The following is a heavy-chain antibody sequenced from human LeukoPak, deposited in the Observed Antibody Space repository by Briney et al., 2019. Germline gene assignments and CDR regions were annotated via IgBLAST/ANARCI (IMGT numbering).Heavy chain of an antibody. CDR1: GGSISSYY. CDR3: ARLSAQNFDY. CDR2: IYYSGST. J-gene: IGHJ4*02. Sequence: PSETLSLTCTVSGGSISSYYWSWIRQPPGKGLEWIGYIYYSGSTNYNPSLKSRVTISVDTSKNQFSLKLSSVTAADTAVYYCARLSAQNFDYWGQGTLVTVSS. V-gene: IGHV4-59*12.